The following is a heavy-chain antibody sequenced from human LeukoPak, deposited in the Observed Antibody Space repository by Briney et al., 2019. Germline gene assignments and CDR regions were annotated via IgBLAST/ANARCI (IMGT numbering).Heavy chain of an antibody. V-gene: IGHV4-38-2*02. CDR2: IYHSGST. Sequence: SETLSLTCTVSGYSISSGYYWGWIRQPPGKRLEWIGSIYHSGSTYYNPSLKSRVTISVDTSKNQYSLKLSSVTAADTAVYYCARRVGATNPYFDYWGQGTLVTVSS. CDR3: ARRVGATNPYFDY. J-gene: IGHJ4*02. D-gene: IGHD1-26*01. CDR1: GYSISSGYY.